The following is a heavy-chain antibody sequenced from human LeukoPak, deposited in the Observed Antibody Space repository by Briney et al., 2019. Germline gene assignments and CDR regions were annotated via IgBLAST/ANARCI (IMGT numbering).Heavy chain of an antibody. Sequence: PSETLSLTRTVSGGSISSYYWSWIRQPPGKGLGWIGYIYYSGSTNYNPSLKSRVTISVDTSKNQFSLKLSSVTAADTAVYYCARGYSSKGWYYYYYYMDVWGKGTTVTVSS. CDR1: GGSISSYY. CDR2: IYYSGST. CDR3: ARGYSSKGWYYYYYYMDV. V-gene: IGHV4-59*01. J-gene: IGHJ6*03. D-gene: IGHD5-18*01.